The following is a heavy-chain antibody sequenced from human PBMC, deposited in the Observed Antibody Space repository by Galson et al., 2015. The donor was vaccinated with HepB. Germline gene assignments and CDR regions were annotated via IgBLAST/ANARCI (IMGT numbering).Heavy chain of an antibody. CDR3: ASGDYYGSGSYDC. J-gene: IGHJ4*02. CDR2: IYSGGST. D-gene: IGHD3-10*01. V-gene: IGHV3-53*01. CDR1: GFTVSSNY. Sequence: SLRLSCAASGFTVSSNYMSWVRQAPGKGLEWVSVIYSGGSTYYADSVKGRFTISRDNSKNTLYLQMNSLRAEDTAVYYCASGDYYGSGSYDCWGQGTLVTVSS.